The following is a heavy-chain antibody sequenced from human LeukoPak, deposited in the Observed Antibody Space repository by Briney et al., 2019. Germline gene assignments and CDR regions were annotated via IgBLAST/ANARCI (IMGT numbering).Heavy chain of an antibody. CDR3: ARIRMITFGGVIVRTYYFDY. J-gene: IGHJ4*02. D-gene: IGHD3-16*02. CDR2: IYHRGNT. Sequence: SETLSLTCAVSNYSISSGYYWGWIRQPPGKGLEWIESIYHRGNTYYNLSLKSRVTISVDTSKNQFSLKLSSVTAANTAVYYCARIRMITFGGVIVRTYYFDYWGQGTLVIVSS. CDR1: NYSISSGYY. V-gene: IGHV4-38-2*01.